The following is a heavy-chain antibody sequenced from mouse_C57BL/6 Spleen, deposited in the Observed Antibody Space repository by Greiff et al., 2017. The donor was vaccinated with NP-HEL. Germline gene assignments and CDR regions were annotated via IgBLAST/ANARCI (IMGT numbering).Heavy chain of an antibody. V-gene: IGHV1-82*01. CDR2: IYPGDGDT. Sequence: VKLQESGPELVKPGASVKISCKASGYAFSSSWMNWVKQRPGKGLEWIGRIYPGDGDTNYNGKFKGKATLTAAKYSSPAYMQLSILTSEDSAVYFCAREELDYDGFAYWGQGTLVTVSA. J-gene: IGHJ3*01. CDR3: AREELDYDGFAY. D-gene: IGHD2-4*01. CDR1: GYAFSSSW.